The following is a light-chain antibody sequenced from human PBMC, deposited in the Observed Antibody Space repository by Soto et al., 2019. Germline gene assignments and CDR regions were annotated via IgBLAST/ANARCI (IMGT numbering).Light chain of an antibody. J-gene: IGLJ2*01. Sequence: QSVLTQPPSVSGAPGQRVTISCTGSSPNIGAGYEVHWYQQLPGTAPKLLIYGPSRRPSGVPDRFSGSKSGTSASLAITGLQAEDEADYYCQSYDSSLTTVVFGGGTKLTVL. CDR1: SPNIGAGYE. V-gene: IGLV1-40*01. CDR3: QSYDSSLTTVV. CDR2: GPS.